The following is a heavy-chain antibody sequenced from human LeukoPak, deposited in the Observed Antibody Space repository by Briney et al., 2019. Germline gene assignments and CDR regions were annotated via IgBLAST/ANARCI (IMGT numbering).Heavy chain of an antibody. V-gene: IGHV4-59*01. D-gene: IGHD2-2*03. CDR1: GGSISSYY. J-gene: IGHJ5*02. CDR2: IYYSGST. CDR3: ARDLDMDWFDP. Sequence: SETLSLTCTVSGGSISSYYWSWIRQPPGKGLEWIGYIYYSGSTNCNPSLKSRVTISVDTSKNQFSLKLSSVTAADTAVYYCARDLDMDWFDPWGQGTLVTVSS.